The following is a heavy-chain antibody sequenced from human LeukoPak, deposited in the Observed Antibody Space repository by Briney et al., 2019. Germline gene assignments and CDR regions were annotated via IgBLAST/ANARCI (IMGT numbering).Heavy chain of an antibody. CDR1: GGSISSGDYY. V-gene: IGHV4-31*03. CDR2: IYYSGST. D-gene: IGHD4-17*01. Sequence: PSETLSLTCTVSGGSISSGDYYWSWIRLHPGKGLEWIGYIYYSGSTYYNPSLKSRVTISVDTSKNQFSLKLSSVTAADTAVYYCAREDDYGDYHDAFDIWGQGTMVTVSS. CDR3: AREDDYGDYHDAFDI. J-gene: IGHJ3*02.